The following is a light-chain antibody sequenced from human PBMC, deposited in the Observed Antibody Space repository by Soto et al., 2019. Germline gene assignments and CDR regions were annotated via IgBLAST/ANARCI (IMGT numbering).Light chain of an antibody. Sequence: QSALTQPASVSGSPGQSITISCTGTSSDVGAYNYVSWYQQHQGKAPTPMIYEVSNRPSGVSNRFSGSKSGNTASLTISGLQAEDEADYYCSSYTTSTTWVFGGGTKLTVL. CDR1: SSDVGAYNY. CDR2: EVS. J-gene: IGLJ3*02. V-gene: IGLV2-14*01. CDR3: SSYTTSTTWV.